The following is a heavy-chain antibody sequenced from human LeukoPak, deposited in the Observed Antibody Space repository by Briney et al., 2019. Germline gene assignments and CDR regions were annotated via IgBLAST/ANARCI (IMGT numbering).Heavy chain of an antibody. CDR3: AREYYDFWSGSNYYYYYGMDV. Sequence: PSETLSLTCAVYGGSFSGYYWSWIRQPPGKGLEWIGEINHSGSTNYNPSLKSRVTISVDTSKNQFSLKLSSVTAADTAVYYCAREYYDFWSGSNYYYYYGMDVWGQGTTVTASS. J-gene: IGHJ6*02. D-gene: IGHD3-3*01. CDR1: GGSFSGYY. V-gene: IGHV4-34*01. CDR2: INHSGST.